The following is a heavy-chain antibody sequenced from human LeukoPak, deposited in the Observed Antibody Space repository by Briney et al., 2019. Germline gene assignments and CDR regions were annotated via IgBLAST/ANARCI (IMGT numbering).Heavy chain of an antibody. J-gene: IGHJ2*01. CDR1: GGSFSGYY. V-gene: IGHV4-34*01. D-gene: IGHD3-3*01. CDR2: INHSGST. Sequence: SETLSLTCAVYGGSFSGYYWSWIRQPPGKGLEWIGEINHSGSTNYNPSLKSRVTISVDTSKNQFSLKLSSVTAADTAVYYCARGRITIFGVVSIPPWYFDLWGRGTLVTVSS. CDR3: ARGRITIFGVVSIPPWYFDL.